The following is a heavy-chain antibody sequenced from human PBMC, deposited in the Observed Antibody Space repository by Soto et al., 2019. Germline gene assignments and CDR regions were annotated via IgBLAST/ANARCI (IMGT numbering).Heavy chain of an antibody. V-gene: IGHV3-30*18. J-gene: IGHJ4*02. D-gene: IGHD3-3*01. Sequence: GGSLRLSCAASGFTFSSYGMHWVRQAPGKGLEWVAVISYDGSNKYYADSVKGRFTISRDNSKNTLYLQMNSLRAEDTAVYYCAKVSNPIFGVVITSFDYWGQGTLVTVSS. CDR3: AKVSNPIFGVVITSFDY. CDR2: ISYDGSNK. CDR1: GFTFSSYG.